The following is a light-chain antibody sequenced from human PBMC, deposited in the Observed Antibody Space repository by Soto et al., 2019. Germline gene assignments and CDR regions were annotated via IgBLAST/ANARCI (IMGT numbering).Light chain of an antibody. CDR2: WAS. CDR3: QQYYNTPT. J-gene: IGKJ3*01. CDR1: QSVLYSSDNKNY. V-gene: IGKV4-1*01. Sequence: DIVMTQSPDSLAVSLGERATINCKSSQSVLYSSDNKNYLAWYQQKPGQPPKLLIYWASTRESGVPDRFSGSGSGTDFTLTISSLQAEDVAVHYCQQYYNTPTFGPGTKVDIK.